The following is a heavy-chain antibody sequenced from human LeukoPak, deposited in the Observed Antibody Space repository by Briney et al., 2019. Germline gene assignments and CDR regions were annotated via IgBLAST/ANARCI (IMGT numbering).Heavy chain of an antibody. D-gene: IGHD2-2*01. CDR2: IYYNGRT. V-gene: IGHV4-39*01. CDR3: ACRVNIVLLPSALPDS. CDR1: GGSIRSSRYY. J-gene: IGHJ4*02. Sequence: NPSETLSLTCTASGGSIRSSRYYWGWIRQTPGKGLEWIATIYYNGRTFYNPSLMGRVTISLDSSKNQFSLRLNSVAAADTAIYYCACRVNIVLLPSALPDSWGQGTLVTVSS.